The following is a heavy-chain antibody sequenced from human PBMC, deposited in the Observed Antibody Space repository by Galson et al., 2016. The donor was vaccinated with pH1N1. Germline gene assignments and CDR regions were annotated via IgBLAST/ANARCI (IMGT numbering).Heavy chain of an antibody. D-gene: IGHD3-10*01. CDR3: AREVRTYYVSWTDAFDI. V-gene: IGHV1-69*13. CDR1: GGPFNTYT. J-gene: IGHJ3*02. CDR2: IIPMFGTT. Sequence: SVKVSCKVSGGPFNTYTFSWVRQAPGQGLEWMARIIPMFGTTKYAQNFQDRVTITADESTGTVYMELNSLTSDDTAVYYCAREVRTYYVSWTDAFDIWGQGTRVIVSS.